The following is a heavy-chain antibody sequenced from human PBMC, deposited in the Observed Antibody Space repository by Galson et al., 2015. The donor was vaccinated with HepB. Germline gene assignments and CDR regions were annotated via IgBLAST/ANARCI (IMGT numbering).Heavy chain of an antibody. CDR3: ASPDSYCSSSDFAH. CDR2: ISADNGHS. CDR1: GHTLLNYG. J-gene: IGHJ5*02. Sequence: SVKVSCKASGHTLLNYGFTWVRQAPGQGLEWMGWISADNGHSNFAQKFQGRVTMTTDTSTSTAYMELRSLRSDDTAVYYCASPDSYCSSSDFAHWGQGTLVTVSS. V-gene: IGHV1-18*01. D-gene: IGHD6-6*01.